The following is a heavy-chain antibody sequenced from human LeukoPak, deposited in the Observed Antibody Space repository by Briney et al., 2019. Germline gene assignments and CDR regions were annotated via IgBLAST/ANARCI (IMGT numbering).Heavy chain of an antibody. CDR3: ARAYSGYSIDF. V-gene: IGHV1-46*01. Sequence: ASVKVSCKASGYTFTNYYMHWVRQAPGHGLVWMGIIYPSGGGSSYAQKFQGRVTMTRDTSTSTVYMELSSLTSGDTALYYCARAYSGYSIDFWGQEPWSPSPQ. CDR2: IYPSGGGS. J-gene: IGHJ4*01. D-gene: IGHD3-22*01. CDR1: GYTFTNYY.